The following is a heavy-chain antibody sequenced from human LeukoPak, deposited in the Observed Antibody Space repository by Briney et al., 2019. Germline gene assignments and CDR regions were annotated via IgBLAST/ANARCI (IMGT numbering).Heavy chain of an antibody. CDR2: IYHGESK. J-gene: IGHJ4*02. Sequence: PGGSLRLSCAASGFIVSNIYMSWVRQAPGKGLEWISVIYHGESKCYVDSVKGRFTISRDNSKNMLFLQMNSLRAEDTAVYYCVASTYSQRNYFDVWGQGTLVTVSS. CDR3: VASTYSQRNYFDV. D-gene: IGHD6-19*01. V-gene: IGHV3-53*01. CDR1: GFIVSNIY.